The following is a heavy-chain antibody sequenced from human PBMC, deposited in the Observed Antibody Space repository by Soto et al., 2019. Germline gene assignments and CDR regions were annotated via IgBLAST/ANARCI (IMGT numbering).Heavy chain of an antibody. CDR3: ASHGIAGAYYYGMDV. CDR2: IDPSDSYT. Sequence: GESLKISCKGSGYSFTSYWISWVRQMPGKGLEWMGRIDPSDSYTNYSPSFQGHVTISADKSISTAYLQSSRLKASDTAMYYCASHGIAGAYYYGMDVWGQGTTVTVSS. J-gene: IGHJ6*02. V-gene: IGHV5-10-1*01. D-gene: IGHD1-26*01. CDR1: GYSFTSYW.